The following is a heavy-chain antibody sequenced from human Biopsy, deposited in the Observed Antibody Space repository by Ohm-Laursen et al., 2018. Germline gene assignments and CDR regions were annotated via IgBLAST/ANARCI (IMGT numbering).Heavy chain of an antibody. J-gene: IGHJ2*01. CDR1: GDSVSSGSFY. CDR2: IYDRGSTA. Sequence: GTLSLTCTVSGDSVSSGSFYWTWIRQPPGQGLEYIGYIYDRGSTADYNPSLQSRVTISVDTSKNHFSLRLRSVTPADTAIYYCARDRGYYSDRAVPGYFDLWGRGTLVTVSS. V-gene: IGHV4-61*03. D-gene: IGHD3-22*01. CDR3: ARDRGYYSDRAVPGYFDL.